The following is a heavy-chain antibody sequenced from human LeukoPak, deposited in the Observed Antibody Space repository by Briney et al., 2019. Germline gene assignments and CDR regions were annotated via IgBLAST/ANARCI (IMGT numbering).Heavy chain of an antibody. CDR3: ARGPTYYDFWSGPKANWFDP. J-gene: IGHJ5*02. CDR2: IYYSGST. V-gene: IGHV4-59*12. D-gene: IGHD3-3*01. CDR1: GGSISSYY. Sequence: PSETLSLTCTVSGGSISSYYWSWIRQPPGKGLEWIGYIYYSGSTNYNPSLKSRVTISVDTSKNQFSLKLSSVTAADTAVYYCARGPTYYDFWSGPKANWFDPWGQGTLVTVSS.